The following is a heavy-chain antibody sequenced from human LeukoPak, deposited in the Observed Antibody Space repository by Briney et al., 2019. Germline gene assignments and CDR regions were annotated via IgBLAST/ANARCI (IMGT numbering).Heavy chain of an antibody. CDR3: ARSHTASDY. V-gene: IGHV4-61*01. Sequence: SETLSLTCTVSGGSVSSGSYYWSWIRQPPGEGLEWIGYIYYSGSTNYNPSLKSRVTISVDTSKNQFSLKLSSVTAADTAVYYCARSHTASDYWGQGTLVTVSS. CDR2: IYYSGST. J-gene: IGHJ4*02. D-gene: IGHD5-18*01. CDR1: GGSVSSGSYY.